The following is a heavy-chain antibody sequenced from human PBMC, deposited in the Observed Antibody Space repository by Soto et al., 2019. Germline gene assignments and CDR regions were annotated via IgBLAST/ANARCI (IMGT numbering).Heavy chain of an antibody. CDR1: GGTFSSYT. CDR2: IIPILGIA. CDR3: ARDTIAAAGFYGMDV. Sequence: GASVKVSCKASGGTFSSYTISWVRQAPGQGLEWMGRIIPILGIANYAQKFQGRVTITADKSTSTAYMELSSLRSEDTAVYYCARDTIAAAGFYGMDVWGQGTTVTVSS. D-gene: IGHD6-13*01. J-gene: IGHJ6*02. V-gene: IGHV1-69*04.